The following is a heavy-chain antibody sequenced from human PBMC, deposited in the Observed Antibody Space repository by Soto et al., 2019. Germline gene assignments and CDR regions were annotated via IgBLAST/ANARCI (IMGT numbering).Heavy chain of an antibody. CDR2: INAGNGNT. J-gene: IGHJ5*02. Sequence: VKVSCKASGYTFTSNAVHWVRQAPGQRLEWMGWINAGNGNTKYSQKFQGRVTITRDTSASTAYMELSSLRSEDTAVYYCARGVAGPLHWFDPWGQGTLVTVSS. D-gene: IGHD6-19*01. CDR1: GYTFTSNA. CDR3: ARGVAGPLHWFDP. V-gene: IGHV1-3*01.